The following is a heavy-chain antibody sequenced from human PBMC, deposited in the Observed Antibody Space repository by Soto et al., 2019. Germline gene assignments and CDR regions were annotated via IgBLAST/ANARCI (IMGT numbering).Heavy chain of an antibody. J-gene: IGHJ5*02. CDR3: ARAITMVRGVIIGWFDP. CDR2: IYHSGST. D-gene: IGHD3-10*01. CDR1: GYSISSGYY. V-gene: IGHV4-38-2*01. Sequence: PSETLSLTCAVSGYSISSGYYCGWIRQPPGKGLEWIGSIYHSGSTYYNPSLKSRVTISVGTSKNQFSLKLSSVTAADTAVYYCARAITMVRGVIIGWFDPWGQGTLVTVSS.